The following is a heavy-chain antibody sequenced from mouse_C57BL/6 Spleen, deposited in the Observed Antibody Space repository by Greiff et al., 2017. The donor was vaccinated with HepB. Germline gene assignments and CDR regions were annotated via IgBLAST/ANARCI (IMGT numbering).Heavy chain of an antibody. CDR2: ISYDGSN. Sequence: EVQLVESGPGLVKPSQSLSLTCSVTGYSITSGYYWNWIRQFPGNKLEWMGYISYDGSNNYNPSLKNRIAITRDTSKNQFFLKLNSVTTEDTATYYCAREYYGSIYWGQGTTLTVSS. V-gene: IGHV3-6*01. CDR1: GYSITSGYY. D-gene: IGHD1-1*01. J-gene: IGHJ2*01. CDR3: AREYYGSIY.